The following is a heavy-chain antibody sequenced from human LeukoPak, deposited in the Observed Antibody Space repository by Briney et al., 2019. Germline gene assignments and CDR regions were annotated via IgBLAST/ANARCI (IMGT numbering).Heavy chain of an antibody. J-gene: IGHJ5*02. CDR3: ARRRLGETTTANWFDP. D-gene: IGHD1-7*01. CDR1: GGSISSGGYY. V-gene: IGHV4-39*01. CDR2: IYYSGST. Sequence: SETLSLTCPVSGGSISSGGYYWGWIRQPPGKGLEWIGSIYYSGSTYYNPSLKSRVTLSVDTSKNQFSLKLSSVTAADTAVYYCARRRLGETTTANWFDPWGQGTLVTVSS.